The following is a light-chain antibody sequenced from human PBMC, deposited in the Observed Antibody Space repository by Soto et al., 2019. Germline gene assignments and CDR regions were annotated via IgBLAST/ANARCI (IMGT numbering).Light chain of an antibody. CDR1: QSVSSSY. J-gene: IGKJ1*01. Sequence: EVVLTQSPGTLSLSPGERVTLSCRASQSVSSSYLAWYQQKPGQAPRLLIYGASSRATGIPDRFSGSGSGTDFTLTISRLEPEDFALYYCQQYNDWPLTFGQGTKVDIK. CDR2: GAS. CDR3: QQYNDWPLT. V-gene: IGKV3-20*01.